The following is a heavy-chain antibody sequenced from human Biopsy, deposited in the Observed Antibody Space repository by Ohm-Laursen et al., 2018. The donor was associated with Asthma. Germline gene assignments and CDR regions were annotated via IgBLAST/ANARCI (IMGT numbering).Heavy chain of an antibody. D-gene: IGHD1-26*01. CDR3: PKDVFPGWEVRRGPDY. CDR2: ISFNGTNR. Sequence: SLRLSRAAFGFSFRNYGLHWVRPAPRKGRAWVAGISFNGTNRNYTDSVKGRFTISRDNSRNTLHLEMNSLRAEDTAVYYCPKDVFPGWEVRRGPDYWGQGTLVTVSA. J-gene: IGHJ4*02. CDR1: GFSFRNYG. V-gene: IGHV3-30*18.